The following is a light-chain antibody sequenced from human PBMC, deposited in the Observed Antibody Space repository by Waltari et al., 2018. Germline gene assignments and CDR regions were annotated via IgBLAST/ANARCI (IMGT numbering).Light chain of an antibody. Sequence: EIVMTQSPVTLSVSLGERATLSCRASQSVSSDLAWYQQKPGQAPRLLIYDASTRAAGLAARFSASGSGTEFTVTISSLQSEDFAVYYCQQYKYWPPLTFGGGTKVEIK. CDR2: DAS. CDR3: QQYKYWPPLT. V-gene: IGKV3-15*01. CDR1: QSVSSD. J-gene: IGKJ4*01.